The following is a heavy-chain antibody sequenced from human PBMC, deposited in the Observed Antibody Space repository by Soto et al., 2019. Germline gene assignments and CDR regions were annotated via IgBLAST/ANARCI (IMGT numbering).Heavy chain of an antibody. CDR3: AKDAGRYCTSASCSAFPLLDY. CDR1: GFTFSTYA. D-gene: IGHD2-2*01. Sequence: EVQVLESGGGLVPPGGSLRLSCAASGFTFSTYAMSWVRQAPGQGLEWVSSISGSAGSTYYAESVKGRFTVSRDNSKDTLHLQMNSLGAEDTAVYYCAKDAGRYCTSASCSAFPLLDYWGQGTLVTVSS. CDR2: ISGSAGST. J-gene: IGHJ4*02. V-gene: IGHV3-23*01.